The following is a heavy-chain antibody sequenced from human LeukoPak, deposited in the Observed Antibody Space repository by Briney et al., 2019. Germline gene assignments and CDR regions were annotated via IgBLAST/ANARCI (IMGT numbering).Heavy chain of an antibody. CDR2: VNPNSGGT. J-gene: IGHJ4*01. V-gene: IGHV1-2*02. D-gene: IGHD5-18*01. CDR3: ARGLGDAGMADRGY. Sequence: GASVKVSCKASGYTFSDYYMHWVRQAPGQGPEWMGWVNPNSGGTIYAQKFQGRVTMTRDTSISTAYMELSRLRSDDTAVYYCARGLGDAGMADRGYWGQGTLVTVSS. CDR1: GYTFSDYY.